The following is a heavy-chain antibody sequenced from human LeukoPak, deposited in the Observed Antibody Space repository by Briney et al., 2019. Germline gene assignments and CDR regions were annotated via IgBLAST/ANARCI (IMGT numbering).Heavy chain of an antibody. CDR2: IRGDESRL. V-gene: IGHV3-7*01. J-gene: IGHJ4*02. CDR1: GFSIRTFW. Sequence: SGGSLRLSCVASGFSIRTFWMTWVRQAPGKGLEWVANIRGDESRLYYVDSVKGRFTISRDNAKNSLYLQMNSLRAEDTAVYYCARDSWYYYGSGSYYNLDYWGQGTLVTVSS. D-gene: IGHD3-10*01. CDR3: ARDSWYYYGSGSYYNLDY.